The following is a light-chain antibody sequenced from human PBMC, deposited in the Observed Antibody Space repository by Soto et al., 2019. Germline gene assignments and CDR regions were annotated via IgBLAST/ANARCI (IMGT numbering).Light chain of an antibody. J-gene: IGKJ1*01. V-gene: IGKV3-20*01. CDR2: GAS. Sequence: ENVLTQSPGTLSFSPGERAILSCSASQSVSSNYLAWYQQKVGQAPRLLIHGASSRATGIPDRFSGSGSGTDFTLTISRLEPEDFALYYCQQYGSSPITFGQGTKVDIK. CDR3: QQYGSSPIT. CDR1: QSVSSNY.